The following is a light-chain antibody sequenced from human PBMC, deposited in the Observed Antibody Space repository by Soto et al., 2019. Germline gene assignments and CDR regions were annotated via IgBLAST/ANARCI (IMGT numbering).Light chain of an antibody. Sequence: EIVLTQSPATLSLSPGERATLSCRASQSVSSYLAWYQQKPGQAPRLLIYDASNRATGIPARFSGSGSGTDFTLTISSLVPGDFAVYYCQQRSNWPPTFGGGTKVDIK. V-gene: IGKV3-11*01. CDR3: QQRSNWPPT. CDR2: DAS. CDR1: QSVSSY. J-gene: IGKJ4*01.